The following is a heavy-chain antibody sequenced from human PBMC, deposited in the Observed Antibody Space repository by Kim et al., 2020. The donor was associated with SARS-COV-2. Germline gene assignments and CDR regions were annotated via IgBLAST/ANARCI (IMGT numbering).Heavy chain of an antibody. V-gene: IGHV4-31*03. Sequence: SETLSLTCTVSGGSISSGGYYWSWIRQHPGKGLEWIGYIHYSGSTYYNPSLKSRVTISVDTSKNPFSLKLSSVTAADTAVYYCARGIVITIFGVVAHLDYAGQGTPVTVSS. CDR1: GGSISSGGYY. CDR3: ARGIVITIFGVVAHLDY. D-gene: IGHD3-3*01. J-gene: IGHJ4*02. CDR2: IHYSGST.